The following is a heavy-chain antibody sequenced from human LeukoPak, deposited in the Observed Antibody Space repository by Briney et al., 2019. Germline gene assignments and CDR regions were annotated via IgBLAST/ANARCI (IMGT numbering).Heavy chain of an antibody. J-gene: IGHJ4*02. CDR1: GGSINSSSYY. CDR3: ASMAPWQQLFTD. Sequence: PSETLSLTCTVSGGSINSSSYYWGWIRQPPGKGLEWIGSIYYSGSTYYNPSLKSRVTISVDTSKNQFSLKLSSVTAADTAVYYCASMAPWQQLFTDWGQGTLVTVSS. V-gene: IGHV4-39*01. CDR2: IYYSGST. D-gene: IGHD6-13*01.